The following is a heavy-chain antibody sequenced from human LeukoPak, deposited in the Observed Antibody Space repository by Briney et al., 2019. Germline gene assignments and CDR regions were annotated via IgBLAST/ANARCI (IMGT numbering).Heavy chain of an antibody. Sequence: GGSLRLSCAASGFTFRNYVIHWVRQAPGKGLEWVAVTSSDLNVKLYADSVKGRFTISRDNSRSTLYLQMNSLRAEDTAVYYCARDGGYDFWSGYYQDYWGQGTLVTVSS. CDR2: TSSDLNVK. CDR1: GFTFRNYV. V-gene: IGHV3-30-3*01. D-gene: IGHD3-3*01. CDR3: ARDGGYDFWSGYYQDY. J-gene: IGHJ4*02.